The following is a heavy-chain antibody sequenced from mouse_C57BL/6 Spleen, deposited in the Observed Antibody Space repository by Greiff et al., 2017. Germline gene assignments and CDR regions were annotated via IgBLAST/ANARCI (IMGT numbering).Heavy chain of an antibody. CDR3: ARRTTDFDY. V-gene: IGHV1-50*01. CDR2: IDPSDSYT. Sequence: QVQLQQPGAELVKPGASVKLSCKASGYTFTSYWMQWVKQRPGQGLEWIGEIDPSDSYTNYNQKFKGKATLTVDTSSSTAYMQLRSRTSEDSAVYYCARRTTDFDYWGQGTTLTVSS. D-gene: IGHD1-1*01. J-gene: IGHJ2*01. CDR1: GYTFTSYW.